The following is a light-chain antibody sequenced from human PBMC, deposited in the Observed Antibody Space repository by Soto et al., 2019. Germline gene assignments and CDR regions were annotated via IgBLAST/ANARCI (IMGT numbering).Light chain of an antibody. J-gene: IGLJ1*01. CDR2: SNN. V-gene: IGLV1-44*01. CDR3: AAWDDSLTDYV. CDR1: SSNIGRNT. Sequence: QSMLTQAPSASETPGQRVTISCSGGSSNIGRNTVNWYQQLPGTAPKLLIYSNNRRPSAVPDRFSGSKSGTSASLAISGLQSEDEADYYCAAWDDSLTDYVFGTGTKLT.